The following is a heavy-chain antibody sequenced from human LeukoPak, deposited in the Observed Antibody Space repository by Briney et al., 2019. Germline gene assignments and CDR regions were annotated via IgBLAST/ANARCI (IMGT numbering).Heavy chain of an antibody. CDR1: GFTFSSYA. Sequence: GGSLRLSCVASGFTFSSYAMSWVRQAPGKGLEWVSGISGSGVGTFYADSVKGRFTISRDNAKNSLYLQMNSLRAEDTAVYYCAREGYNSFDYWGQGTLVTVSS. D-gene: IGHD5-24*01. V-gene: IGHV3-23*01. CDR3: AREGYNSFDY. CDR2: ISGSGVGT. J-gene: IGHJ4*02.